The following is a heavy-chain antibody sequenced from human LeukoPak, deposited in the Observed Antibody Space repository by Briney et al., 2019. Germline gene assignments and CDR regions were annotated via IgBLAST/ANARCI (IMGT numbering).Heavy chain of an antibody. CDR3: TRHPEGSGSYYYYYYMDV. J-gene: IGHJ6*03. V-gene: IGHV3-66*04. CDR2: IYSGGST. Sequence: GGSLRLSCAASGFTVSSNYMSWVRQAPGKGLEWVSVIYSGGSTYYADSVKGRFTISRDNSKNTLYLQMNSLRAEDTAVYYCTRHPEGSGSYYYYYYMDVWGKGTTVTVSS. CDR1: GFTVSSNY. D-gene: IGHD3-10*01.